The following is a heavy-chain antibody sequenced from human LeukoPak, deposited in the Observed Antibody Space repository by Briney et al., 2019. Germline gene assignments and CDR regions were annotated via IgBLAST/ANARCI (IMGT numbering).Heavy chain of an antibody. J-gene: IGHJ4*02. CDR1: GGSITNYY. Sequence: PSETLSLPCPVSGGSITNYYWSWIRQPPGKGLEWIGYIYYSGSTNYNPSLKSRVTISVDTSTNQFSLKLSSVTAADTAVYFCARGGRLLGKFDYWGQGTLVTVSS. CDR2: IYYSGST. V-gene: IGHV4-59*01. CDR3: ARGGRLLGKFDY. D-gene: IGHD3-22*01.